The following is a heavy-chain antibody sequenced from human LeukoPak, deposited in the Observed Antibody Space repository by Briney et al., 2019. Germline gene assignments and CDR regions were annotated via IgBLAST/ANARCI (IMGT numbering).Heavy chain of an antibody. D-gene: IGHD6-13*01. CDR1: GFTFGDYG. CDR2: ISYHSGTI. CDR3: ANLAAAGSGY. V-gene: IGHV3-9*01. Sequence: GGSLRLSCAASGFTFGDYGMHWVRQAPGKGLEWVSGISYHSGTIGYADSVKGRFTISRDNAKNSLYLQMNSLRAEDTAVYYCANLAAAGSGYWGQGTLVTVSS. J-gene: IGHJ4*02.